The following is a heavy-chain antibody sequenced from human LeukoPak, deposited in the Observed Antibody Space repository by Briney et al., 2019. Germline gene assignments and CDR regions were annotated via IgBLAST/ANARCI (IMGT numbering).Heavy chain of an antibody. V-gene: IGHV4-34*01. Sequence: SETLSLTCAVYGGSFCGYYWNWIRQPPGKGLEWIGEINHSGSTKYNPSLTSRVTISVDTSKNQFSLTLSSVTAAETALYLLARSVLLWFGERNNWFDPWGQGTLVTVSS. CDR3: ARSVLLWFGERNNWFDP. D-gene: IGHD3-10*01. J-gene: IGHJ5*02. CDR1: GGSFCGYY. CDR2: INHSGST.